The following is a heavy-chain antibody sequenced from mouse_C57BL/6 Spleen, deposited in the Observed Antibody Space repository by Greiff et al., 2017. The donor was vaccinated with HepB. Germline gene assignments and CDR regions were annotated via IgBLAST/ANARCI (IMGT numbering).Heavy chain of an antibody. CDR2: IHPNSGST. Sequence: VQLQQPGAELVKPGASVKLSCKASGYTFTSYWMHWVKQRPGQGLEWIGMIHPNSGSTNYNEKFKSKATLTVDKSSSTAYMQLSSLTSEDSAVYYCARKDYGSSYADYWGQGTTLTVSS. CDR1: GYTFTSYW. V-gene: IGHV1-64*01. J-gene: IGHJ2*01. CDR3: ARKDYGSSYADY. D-gene: IGHD1-1*01.